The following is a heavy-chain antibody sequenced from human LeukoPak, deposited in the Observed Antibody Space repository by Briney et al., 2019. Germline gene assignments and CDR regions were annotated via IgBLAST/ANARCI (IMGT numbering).Heavy chain of an antibody. V-gene: IGHV3-30*02. Sequence: GGSLRLSCAASGFTFSSYGMHWVRQAPGKGLEWVAFIRYDGSNKYYADSVKGRFPISRDNSKNTLYLQMNSLRAEDTAVYYCAKGRSEFVVVPAATDYWGQGTLVTVSS. CDR3: AKGRSEFVVVPAATDY. CDR1: GFTFSSYG. CDR2: IRYDGSNK. D-gene: IGHD2-2*01. J-gene: IGHJ4*02.